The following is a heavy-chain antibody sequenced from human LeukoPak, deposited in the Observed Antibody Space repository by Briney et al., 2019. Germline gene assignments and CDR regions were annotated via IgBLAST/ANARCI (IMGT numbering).Heavy chain of an antibody. J-gene: IGHJ3*02. D-gene: IGHD2-21*02. CDR3: ARGGYCGGDCYENVAFDI. CDR1: GGSISSSSYY. V-gene: IGHV4-39*02. CDR2: IYYSGST. Sequence: SETLSLTCTVSGGSISSSSYYWGWIRQPPGKGLKWIGSIYYSGSTYHNPSLESRVTISVDTSKNHFSLKLSSVTAADTAVYYCARGGYCGGDCYENVAFDIWGQGTVVTVSS.